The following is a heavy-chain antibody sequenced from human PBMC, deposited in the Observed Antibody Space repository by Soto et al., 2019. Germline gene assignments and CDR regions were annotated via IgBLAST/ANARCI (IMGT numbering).Heavy chain of an antibody. CDR1: GYTFSNFC. D-gene: IGHD1-26*01. CDR2: ITPYNGNA. CDR3: ARARMYIGAYTES. J-gene: IGHJ5*01. Sequence: ASVNVSCKASGYTFSNFCINWVRQAPGQWLEWMGWITPYNGNANYAQKHQDRLTITTDTSTNTAYLELRSLRSDDTAVYFFARARMYIGAYTESWGHGTLVTVSS. V-gene: IGHV1-18*04.